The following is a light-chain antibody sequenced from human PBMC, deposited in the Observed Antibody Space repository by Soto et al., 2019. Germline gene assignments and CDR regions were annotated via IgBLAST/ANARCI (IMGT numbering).Light chain of an antibody. CDR2: KAS. J-gene: IGKJ1*01. V-gene: IGKV1-5*03. CDR3: QQYNSYWT. Sequence: DIQMTQSPSTLSASVGDRVTITCRAGQSISSWLALYQQKPEKAPKLLIYKASILESGVPWRCSGSGAGTEFPLTISILQPDDFADYYCQQYNSYWTFAQGTKVDIK. CDR1: QSISSW.